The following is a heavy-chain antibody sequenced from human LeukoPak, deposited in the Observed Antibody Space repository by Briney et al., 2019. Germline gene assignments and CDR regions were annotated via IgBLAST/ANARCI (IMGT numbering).Heavy chain of an antibody. V-gene: IGHV3-7*01. Sequence: GGSLRLSCAASGFTFSDYYMSWIRQAPGKGLEWVANIKQDGSEKYYVDSVKGRFTISRDNAKNSLYLQMNSLRAEDTAVYYCAAVIDYWGQGTLVTVSS. J-gene: IGHJ4*02. CDR2: IKQDGSEK. CDR1: GFTFSDYY. CDR3: AAVIDY.